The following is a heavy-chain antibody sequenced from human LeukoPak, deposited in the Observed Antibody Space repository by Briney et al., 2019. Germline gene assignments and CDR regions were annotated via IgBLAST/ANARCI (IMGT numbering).Heavy chain of an antibody. Sequence: PGGSLRLSCAASGFTVSSNYMSWVRQAPGKGLEWVSVIYSGGSTYYADSVKGRFTISRDNSKNTLYLQMNSLRAEDTAVYYCARVVSYRTPAYYYYGMDVWGQGTTVTVSS. CDR2: IYSGGST. J-gene: IGHJ6*02. CDR1: GFTVSSNY. D-gene: IGHD2-2*01. CDR3: ARVVSYRTPAYYYYGMDV. V-gene: IGHV3-66*01.